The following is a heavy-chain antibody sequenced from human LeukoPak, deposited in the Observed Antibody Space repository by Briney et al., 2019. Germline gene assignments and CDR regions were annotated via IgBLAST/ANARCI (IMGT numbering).Heavy chain of an antibody. V-gene: IGHV3-74*01. CDR2: INSNGSST. J-gene: IGHJ5*02. Sequence: GGSLRLSXAASGITFSTYWMHWVRQAPGKGLVWVSRINSNGSSTNYADSVKGRFTISRDNAKNTVYLQMNSLRAEDTAVYYCAREETRILFSFDPWGRGTLVTVSS. D-gene: IGHD2-15*01. CDR1: GITFSTYW. CDR3: AREETRILFSFDP.